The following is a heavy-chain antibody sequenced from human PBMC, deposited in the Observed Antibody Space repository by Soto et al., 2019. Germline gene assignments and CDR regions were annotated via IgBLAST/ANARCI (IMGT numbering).Heavy chain of an antibody. CDR2: ITYDGSFQ. V-gene: IGHV3-33*05. J-gene: IGHJ4*02. D-gene: IGHD3-22*01. CDR1: GFTLSSYG. Sequence: GGSLRLSCAASGFTLSSYGMHWVRQAPGKGLGWVAVITYDGSFQYYADSVKGRFTISRDNSKNTLSLHMNTLRDEDTAVYYCARDAGELPVVTVGVFVFWGRGTLVTV. CDR3: ARDAGELPVVTVGVFVF.